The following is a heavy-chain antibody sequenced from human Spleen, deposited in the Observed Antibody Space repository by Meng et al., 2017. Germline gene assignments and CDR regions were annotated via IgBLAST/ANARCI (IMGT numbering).Heavy chain of an antibody. Sequence: VPVQESGPGCVGPSQNLSLTGTVSRGSVRSNRNSWSWIRQPPGKGLEWIGYIYHSGSTNYNPSLKSRVTISVDTSKNQFSLRLSSVTAADTAVYYCARGIRFLEWLGWFDPWGQGTLVTVSS. CDR1: RGSVRSNRNS. CDR2: IYHSGST. J-gene: IGHJ5*02. D-gene: IGHD3-3*01. V-gene: IGHV4-61*01. CDR3: ARGIRFLEWLGWFDP.